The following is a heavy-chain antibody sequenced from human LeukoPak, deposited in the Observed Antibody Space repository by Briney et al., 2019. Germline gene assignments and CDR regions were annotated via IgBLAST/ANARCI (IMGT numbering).Heavy chain of an antibody. J-gene: IGHJ4*02. CDR1: GGTFSSYA. V-gene: IGHV1-69*13. Sequence: ASVKVPCKASGGTFSSYAICWVRQAPGQGLEWMGGIMTIFGSANYAQKFQGRLTITADESTSTTYMELSSLRSEDTAVYYCARTLSLDGYNHFDFWGQGTLVTVSS. CDR2: IMTIFGSA. CDR3: ARTLSLDGYNHFDF. D-gene: IGHD5-24*01.